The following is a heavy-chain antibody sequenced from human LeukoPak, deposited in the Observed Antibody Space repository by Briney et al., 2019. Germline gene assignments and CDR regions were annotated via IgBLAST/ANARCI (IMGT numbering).Heavy chain of an antibody. CDR1: GFTFSSYA. CDR2: ISGSGDTT. J-gene: IGHJ1*01. V-gene: IGHV3-23*01. Sequence: GGSLRLSCAASGFTFSSYAMTWVRQAPGKGLEWVSGISGSGDTTHYADSVKGRFTTSGDNSKNTLYLQMNRLRAEDTAVYYCAKGDYDRSGYSFARIFQHWGQGTLVTVSS. D-gene: IGHD3-22*01. CDR3: AKGDYDRSGYSFARIFQH.